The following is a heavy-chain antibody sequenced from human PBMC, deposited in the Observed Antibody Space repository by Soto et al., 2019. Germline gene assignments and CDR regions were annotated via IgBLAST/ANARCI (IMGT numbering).Heavy chain of an antibody. D-gene: IGHD3-3*01. V-gene: IGHV4-31*02. CDR1: VHSISGCSSS. J-gene: IGHJ5*02. Sequence: SEPLSRTLSISVHSISGCSSSWRWRGQHPGKRLEWIGYIYYSWSTYYNPSLKSRVTIPVDTSKNQFSLKLSSVTAADTAVYYCARWWSGSRQGFDPWGQGTLVTVSS. CDR2: IYYSWST. CDR3: ARWWSGSRQGFDP.